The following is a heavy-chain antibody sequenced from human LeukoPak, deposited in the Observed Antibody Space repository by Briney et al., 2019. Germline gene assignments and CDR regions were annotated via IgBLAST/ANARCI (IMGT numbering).Heavy chain of an antibody. V-gene: IGHV3-21*01. CDR2: ISSSSSYI. Sequence: PGGSLRLSWAASGFTFSSYSMTWARQAPGKGRGWVSSISSSSSYIYYADSVKGRFTISRDNAKNSLYLQMNSLRAEDTAVYYCARDIVVEDVWGKGTTVTVSS. CDR1: GFTFSSYS. CDR3: ARDIVVEDV. J-gene: IGHJ6*04. D-gene: IGHD2-2*01.